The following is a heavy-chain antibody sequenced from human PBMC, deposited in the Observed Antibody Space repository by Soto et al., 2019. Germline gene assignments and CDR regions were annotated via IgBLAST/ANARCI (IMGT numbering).Heavy chain of an antibody. V-gene: IGHV3-30*18. J-gene: IGHJ1*01. Sequence: GGSLRLSCAASGFTFSSYGMHWVRQAPGKGLEWVAVISYDGSNKYYADSVKGRFTISRDNSKNTLYLQMNSLRAEDTAVYYCAKDIAVAGPEYFQHWGQGTLVTVSS. CDR3: AKDIAVAGPEYFQH. CDR2: ISYDGSNK. CDR1: GFTFSSYG. D-gene: IGHD6-19*01.